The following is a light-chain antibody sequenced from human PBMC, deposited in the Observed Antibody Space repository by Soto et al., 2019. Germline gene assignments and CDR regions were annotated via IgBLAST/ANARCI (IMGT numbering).Light chain of an antibody. J-gene: IGKJ1*01. CDR2: AAS. Sequence: AIRMTQSPSSFSASTGDRVTITCRASQGISSYLAWYQQKPGKAPKLLIYAASTLQSGVPSRFSGSGSGTDFTLTISCLQSEGFATYYCQQYYSYPGTFGQGTKVEIK. CDR1: QGISSY. CDR3: QQYYSYPGT. V-gene: IGKV1-8*01.